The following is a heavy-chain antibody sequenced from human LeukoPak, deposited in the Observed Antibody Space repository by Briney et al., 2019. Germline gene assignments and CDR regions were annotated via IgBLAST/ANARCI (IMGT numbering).Heavy chain of an antibody. CDR3: ARGGAYMIGRLDY. J-gene: IGHJ4*02. CDR2: IYYSGST. Sequence: PSETLSLTCTVSGGSISSYYWSWIRQPPGKGLEWIGYIYYSGSTNYNPSLKSRVTISVDTSKNQFSLKLSSVTAADTAVYYCARGGAYMIGRLDYWGQGTLVTVSS. D-gene: IGHD3-22*01. V-gene: IGHV4-59*01. CDR1: GGSISSYY.